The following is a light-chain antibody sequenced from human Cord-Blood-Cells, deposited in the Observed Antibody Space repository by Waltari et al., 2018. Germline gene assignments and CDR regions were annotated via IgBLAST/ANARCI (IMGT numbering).Light chain of an antibody. CDR2: DAT. J-gene: IGKJ5*01. Sequence: EILLTHSPATLSLSPGERATLSCRASQSVSSYLAWSQQKPGQAHRLLIYDATDRATGIPARFSGSGSGTGFTLTISRLEPEDFAVYYCQPRSNWPPGIPFGQGTRLEIK. CDR1: QSVSSY. V-gene: IGKV3-11*01. CDR3: QPRSNWPPGIP.